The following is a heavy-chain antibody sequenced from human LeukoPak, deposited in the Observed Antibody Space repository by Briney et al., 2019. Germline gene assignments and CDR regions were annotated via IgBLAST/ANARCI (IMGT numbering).Heavy chain of an antibody. J-gene: IGHJ6*02. D-gene: IGHD6-19*01. CDR2: ISAYNGNT. CDR1: GYIFTSRG. CDR3: ARDLPGAAVESTTRGMDV. V-gene: IGHV1-18*01. Sequence: ASVKVSCKASGYIFTSRGITWVRQAPGQGLEWMGWISAYNGNTNYAQNVQGRVTVTRDTSTSTAYMELRSLRSDDTAVYFCARDLPGAAVESTTRGMDVWGQGTTVTVSS.